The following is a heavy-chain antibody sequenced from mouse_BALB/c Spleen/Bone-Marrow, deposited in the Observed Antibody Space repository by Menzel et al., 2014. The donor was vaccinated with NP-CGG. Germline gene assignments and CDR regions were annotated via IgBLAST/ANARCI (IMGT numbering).Heavy chain of an antibody. Sequence: DVKLVESGPGLVKPSQTVSLPCTVTGISITTGNYRWSWIRQFPGNKLEWIGYIYYSGTITYNPSLTSRTTITRDTSKNQFFLEMNSLTAEDTATYYCARYGNYFDYWGQGTTLTVSS. CDR1: GISITTGNYR. J-gene: IGHJ2*01. CDR3: ARYGNYFDY. CDR2: IYYSGTI. D-gene: IGHD2-1*01. V-gene: IGHV3-5*02.